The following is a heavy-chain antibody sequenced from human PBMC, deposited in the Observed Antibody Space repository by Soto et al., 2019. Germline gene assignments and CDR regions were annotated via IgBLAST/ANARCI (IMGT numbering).Heavy chain of an antibody. CDR2: IVPILRRA. D-gene: IGHD2-2*01. Sequence: ASVKVSCKTSGGAFRSYAISWVRQAPGQGLAWMGGIVPILRRADYAQKFQGRVTVTADEAASTAYMELTSLRYEDTSVYYCARGVLAALGSVYNLFDPWRQEXLVTVSS. CDR1: GGAFRSYA. V-gene: IGHV1-69*10. J-gene: IGHJ5*02. CDR3: ARGVLAALGSVYNLFDP.